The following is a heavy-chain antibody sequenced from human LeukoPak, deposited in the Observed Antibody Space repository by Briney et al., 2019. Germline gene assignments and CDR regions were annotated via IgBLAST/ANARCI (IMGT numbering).Heavy chain of an antibody. CDR2: IYYSGST. CDR3: ASGISGSYYGRPSGY. CDR1: GGSISSYY. J-gene: IGHJ4*02. D-gene: IGHD1-26*01. Sequence: SETLSLTCTVSGGSISSYYWSWIRQPPGKGLEWIGYIYYSGSTYYNPSLKSRVTISVDTSKKQFSLKLSSVTAADTAVYYCASGISGSYYGRPSGYWGQGTLVTVSS. V-gene: IGHV4-59*08.